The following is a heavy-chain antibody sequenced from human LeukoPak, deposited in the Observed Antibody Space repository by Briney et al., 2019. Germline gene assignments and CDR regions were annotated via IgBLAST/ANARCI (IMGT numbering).Heavy chain of an antibody. D-gene: IGHD3-22*01. J-gene: IGHJ4*02. Sequence: SETLSLTCTVSGGSISSYYWSWIRQPPGKGLEWIGYIYYSGSTNYNPSLKSRVTISVDTSKNQFSLKLSSVTAADTAVYYCARGDSSGYYWGRGTLVTVSS. V-gene: IGHV4-59*01. CDR3: ARGDSSGYY. CDR1: GGSISSYY. CDR2: IYYSGST.